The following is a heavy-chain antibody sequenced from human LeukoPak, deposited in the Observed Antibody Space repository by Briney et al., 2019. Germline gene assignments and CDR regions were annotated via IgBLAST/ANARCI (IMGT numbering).Heavy chain of an antibody. CDR1: GFTFSSSA. D-gene: IGHD6-19*01. J-gene: IGHJ4*02. CDR2: ISASGGST. Sequence: GGSLRLSCAASGFTFSSSAMSWVRQVPGKGLEWVSGISASGGSTYYADSVKGRFTISRDNSKNTLYLQMNSLRAEDTAVYYCAKFVAGLYYFDYWGQGTLVTVSS. CDR3: AKFVAGLYYFDY. V-gene: IGHV3-23*01.